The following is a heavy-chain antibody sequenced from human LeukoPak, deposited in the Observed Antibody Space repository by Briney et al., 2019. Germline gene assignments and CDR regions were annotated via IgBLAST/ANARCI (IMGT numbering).Heavy chain of an antibody. CDR3: ARSRDGYNGLLDP. CDR1: GLSFSTYW. V-gene: IGHV3-74*01. CDR2: VNSDGSTT. J-gene: IGHJ5*02. D-gene: IGHD5-24*01. Sequence: PGGSLRLSCAASGLSFSTYWMHWVRQAPGKGLMWVAHVNSDGSTTNYADSVKGRFTIYRDNSKNTVYLQMNSLRAEDTAVYYCARSRDGYNGLLDPWGQGTLVTVSS.